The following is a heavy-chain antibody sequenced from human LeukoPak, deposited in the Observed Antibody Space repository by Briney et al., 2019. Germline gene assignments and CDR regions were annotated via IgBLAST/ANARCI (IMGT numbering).Heavy chain of an antibody. V-gene: IGHV1-2*02. J-gene: IGHJ4*02. CDR1: GYTFTDYY. D-gene: IGHD2-15*01. CDR3: ARRYCTSGTCYSGSDY. Sequence: ASVKVSCKASGYTFTDYYIHWVRQAPGQGLEWMGWINPNNGGTNYAQNFQGRVTMTTDTSMTTAYMELSRVTSDDTAVYYCARRYCTSGTCYSGSDYWGQGTLATVSS. CDR2: INPNNGGT.